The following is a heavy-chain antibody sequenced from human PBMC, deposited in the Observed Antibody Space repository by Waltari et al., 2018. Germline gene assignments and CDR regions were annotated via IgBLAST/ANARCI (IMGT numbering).Heavy chain of an antibody. Sequence: QVQLAESGGGVVQPGGSLRLSCAASGFTFSDYAMHWVRQAPGKGLEWVTLITYDGSNKYYADSVKGRFTISRDDSKNTLYLQMNSLRDEDTAIYYCARERRGYYAEYWGQGTLVTVSS. CDR2: ITYDGSNK. CDR1: GFTFSDYA. CDR3: ARERRGYYAEY. J-gene: IGHJ4*02. V-gene: IGHV3-30*02.